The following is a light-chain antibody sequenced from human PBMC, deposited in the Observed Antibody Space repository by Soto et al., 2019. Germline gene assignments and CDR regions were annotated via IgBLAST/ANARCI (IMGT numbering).Light chain of an antibody. CDR1: SSNIGSNT. Sequence: QAVVTQPPSASGTPGQRVTISCSGSSSNIGSNTVNWYQQLPGTATKLLIYSNNQRPSGVPDRFSGAKSGTSASLAISGLQSEDEADYYCAAWDDSLNVVFGGGTKVTVL. J-gene: IGLJ2*01. CDR3: AAWDDSLNVV. V-gene: IGLV1-44*01. CDR2: SNN.